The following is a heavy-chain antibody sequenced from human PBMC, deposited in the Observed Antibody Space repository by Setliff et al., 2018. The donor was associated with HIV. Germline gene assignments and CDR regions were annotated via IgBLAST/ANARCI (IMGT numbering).Heavy chain of an antibody. CDR1: GYSITSGYY. CDR2: MYDGGTP. J-gene: IGHJ6*02. CDR3: AKGRRGYDSRLFYYQHGMDV. D-gene: IGHD5-12*01. V-gene: IGHV4-38-2*01. Sequence: SETLSLTCAVSGYSITSGYYLGWIRQPPGKGLEWIGNMYDGGTPHYNPSLKSRVTISVDTSKNQFSLNMGSVTAADTAVYYCAKGRRGYDSRLFYYQHGMDVWGQGTTVTVSS.